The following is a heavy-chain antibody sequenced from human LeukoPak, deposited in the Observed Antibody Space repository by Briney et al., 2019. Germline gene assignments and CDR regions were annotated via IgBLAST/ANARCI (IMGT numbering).Heavy chain of an antibody. CDR1: GGSISSYY. V-gene: IGHV4-59*01. D-gene: IGHD4-17*01. CDR3: ARDDPRDGVLGAFDI. J-gene: IGHJ3*02. Sequence: PSGTLSLTCTVSGGSISSYYWSWIRQPPGKGLEWIGYIYYSGSTNYNPSLKSRVTISVDTSKNQFSLKLSSVTAADTAVYYCARDDPRDGVLGAFDIWGQGTMVTVSS. CDR2: IYYSGST.